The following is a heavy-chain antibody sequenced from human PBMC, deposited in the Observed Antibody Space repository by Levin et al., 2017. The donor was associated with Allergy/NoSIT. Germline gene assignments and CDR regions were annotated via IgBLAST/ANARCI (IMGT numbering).Heavy chain of an antibody. J-gene: IGHJ4*02. Sequence: GGSLRLSCAASGFTFDDYAMHWVRQAPGKGLEWVSGISWNSGSIGYADSVKGRFTISRDNAKNSLYLQMNSLRAEDTALYYCATMGATVVWGQGTLVTVSS. CDR1: GFTFDDYA. CDR3: ATMGATVV. D-gene: IGHD1-26*01. CDR2: ISWNSGSI. V-gene: IGHV3-9*01.